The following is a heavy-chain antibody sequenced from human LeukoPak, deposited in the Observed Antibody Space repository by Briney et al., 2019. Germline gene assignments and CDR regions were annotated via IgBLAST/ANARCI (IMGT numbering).Heavy chain of an antibody. CDR3: AELGITMIGGV. D-gene: IGHD3-10*02. Sequence: SGGSLRLSCAASGFTFSSYWMYWVRQAPGKGLVWVSRMNSDGSDPSYADSVKGRFTISRDNAKNTLYLQMKSLRVEDTAVYYCAELGITMIGGVWGKGTTVTISS. CDR1: GFTFSSYW. J-gene: IGHJ6*04. CDR2: MNSDGSDP. V-gene: IGHV3-74*01.